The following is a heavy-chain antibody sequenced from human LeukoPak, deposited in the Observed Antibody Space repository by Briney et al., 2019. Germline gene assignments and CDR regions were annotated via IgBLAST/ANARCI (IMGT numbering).Heavy chain of an antibody. J-gene: IGHJ4*02. CDR1: GLTFSNFK. Sequence: GGSLRLSCAVSGLTFSNFKMNWVRQAPGKGLEWVSYISDSGRTTFYADSVKGRFTISRDNAKNSLYLQMSSLRAEDTAVYYCARGVDYWGQGTLVTVSS. CDR2: ISDSGRTT. V-gene: IGHV3-48*03. CDR3: ARGVDY.